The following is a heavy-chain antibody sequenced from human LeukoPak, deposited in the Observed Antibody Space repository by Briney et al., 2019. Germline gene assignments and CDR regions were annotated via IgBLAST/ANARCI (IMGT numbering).Heavy chain of an antibody. J-gene: IGHJ5*02. V-gene: IGHV3-53*01. D-gene: IGHD3-22*01. CDR1: GFTVSSNY. CDR2: IYSGGST. Sequence: GSLRLSCAASGFTVSSNYMSWVRQAPGKGLEWVSVIYSGGSTYYADSVKGRFTISRDNAKNTLYLQMNSLRAEDTAVYYCARGGYYYDSSGYYYDHWGQGTLVTVSS. CDR3: ARGGYYYDSSGYYYDH.